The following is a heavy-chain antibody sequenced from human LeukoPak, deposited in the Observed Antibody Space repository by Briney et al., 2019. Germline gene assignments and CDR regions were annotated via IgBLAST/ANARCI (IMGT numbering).Heavy chain of an antibody. V-gene: IGHV5-51*01. CDR1: GYSFTNYW. CDR2: IYPGDSDI. J-gene: IGHJ6*02. Sequence: GESLKISCKGSGYSFTNYWIGWVRQMPGKGLEWMGIIYPGDSDIRYSPSFQGQVTTSADKSINTAYLQWSSLRASDTAMYYCARRHSYGMDVWGQGTTVTVSS. CDR3: ARRHSYGMDV.